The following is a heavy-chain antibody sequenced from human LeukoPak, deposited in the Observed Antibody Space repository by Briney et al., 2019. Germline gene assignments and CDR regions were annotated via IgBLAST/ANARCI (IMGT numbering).Heavy chain of an antibody. CDR2: IRFDGSNK. J-gene: IGHJ4*02. V-gene: IGHV3-30*02. Sequence: PGGSLRLSCAAPGFTFSSYGMQWVRQAPGKGLEWVAFIRFDGSNKNYADSVKGRFTISRDNSKNTLYLQMNSLRPEDTAVYYCAKDKATAQEGLFDYWGQGTLVTVSS. CDR3: AKDKATAQEGLFDY. CDR1: GFTFSSYG. D-gene: IGHD2-21*02.